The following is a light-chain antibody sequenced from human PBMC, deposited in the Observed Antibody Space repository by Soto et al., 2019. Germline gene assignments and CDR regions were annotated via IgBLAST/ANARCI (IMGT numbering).Light chain of an antibody. Sequence: DIQMTQSPSSLSASVGDRVTITCRASQSVSNYLNWYQQKPGKAPTLLIYAASTLQSGVPSRISGSGSGTDFTLTISSLQPEDFATYYCQQHLRPPLTFGPGTKVDIK. CDR2: AAS. V-gene: IGKV1-39*01. J-gene: IGKJ3*01. CDR1: QSVSNY. CDR3: QQHLRPPLT.